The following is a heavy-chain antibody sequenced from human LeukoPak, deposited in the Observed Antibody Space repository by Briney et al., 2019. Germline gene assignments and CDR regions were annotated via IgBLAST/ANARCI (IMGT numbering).Heavy chain of an antibody. V-gene: IGHV3-23*01. J-gene: IGHJ5*02. D-gene: IGHD4/OR15-4a*01. CDR3: AKDGAA. CDR1: GFTFSTYA. CDR2: IWSNSVWT. Sequence: GGSLRLSCAASGFTFSTYAMSWVRQPPGKRLEWVSSIWSNSVWTHYADSVKGRFTISRDNSKNTLYLEMHSLRADDTAVYYCAKDGAAWGQGTLVTVSS.